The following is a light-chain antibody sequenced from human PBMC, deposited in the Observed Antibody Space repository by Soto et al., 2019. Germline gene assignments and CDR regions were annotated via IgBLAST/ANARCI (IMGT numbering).Light chain of an antibody. J-gene: IGKJ4*01. CDR2: GAS. CDR3: QQYVSSPLT. V-gene: IGKV3-20*01. CDR1: QSVSNNY. Sequence: EIVLTQSPGTLSLSPGEGATLSCRASQSVSNNYLAWYQQKPGQAPRLVISGASSRATAIPDRFSGSGSGTDFTLTISRLEPEYFAVYYCQQYVSSPLTFGGGTKVEIK.